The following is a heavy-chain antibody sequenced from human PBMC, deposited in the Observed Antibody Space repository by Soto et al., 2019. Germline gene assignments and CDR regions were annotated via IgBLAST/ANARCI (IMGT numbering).Heavy chain of an antibody. CDR1: GDSVSSNSAA. J-gene: IGHJ5*02. D-gene: IGHD4-17*01. V-gene: IGHV6-1*01. CDR3: ARVLVPEVLDYGDYVSWYDP. CDR2: TYYRSKWYN. Sequence: PSQTLSLTCAISGDSVSSNSAAWNWIRQSPSRGLEWLGRTYYRSKWYNDYAVSVKSRITINPDTSKNQFSLQLNSVTPEDTAVYYCARVLVPEVLDYGDYVSWYDPWGQGTLVTVSS.